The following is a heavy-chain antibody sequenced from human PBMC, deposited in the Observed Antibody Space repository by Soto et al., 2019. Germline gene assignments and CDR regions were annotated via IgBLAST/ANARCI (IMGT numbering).Heavy chain of an antibody. Sequence: SETLSLTCTVSGGSISSSSYYWGWIRQPPGKGLEWIGSIYYSGSTYYNPSLKSRVTISVDTSKNQFSLKLSSVTAADTAVYYCARVGTYYDFWSGPRPVNWFDPWGQGTLVTVSS. J-gene: IGHJ5*02. CDR2: IYYSGST. CDR1: GGSISSSSYY. CDR3: ARVGTYYDFWSGPRPVNWFDP. V-gene: IGHV4-39*01. D-gene: IGHD3-3*01.